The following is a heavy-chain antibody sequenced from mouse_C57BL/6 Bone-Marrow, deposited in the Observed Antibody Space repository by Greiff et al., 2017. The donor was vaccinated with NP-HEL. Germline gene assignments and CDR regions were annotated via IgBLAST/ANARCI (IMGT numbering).Heavy chain of an antibody. CDR3: TSDGYYPYWYFDV. V-gene: IGHV1-15*01. J-gene: IGHJ1*03. CDR2: IDPETGGT. CDR1: GYTFTDYE. D-gene: IGHD2-3*01. Sequence: QVQLQQSGAELVRPGASVTLSCKASGYTFTDYEMHWVKQTPVHGLEWIGAIDPETGGTAYNQKFKGKAILTADKSSSTAYMELRSLTSEDSAVYYCTSDGYYPYWYFDVWGTGTTVTVSS.